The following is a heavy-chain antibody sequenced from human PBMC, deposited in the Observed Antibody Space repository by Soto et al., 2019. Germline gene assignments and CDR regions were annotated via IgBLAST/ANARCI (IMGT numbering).Heavy chain of an antibody. V-gene: IGHV5-51*01. D-gene: IGHD1-26*01. CDR1: GYSFSSFW. CDR3: ASSALVTSAMNYFDL. CDR2: IYPDDSDT. J-gene: IGHJ4*02. Sequence: GETLKISCQASGYSFSSFWIAWVRQMPGEGLEWLGIIYPDDSDTRYSPSFLGQVAISADNSITTTYLQWSSLKASDTAIYFCASSALVTSAMNYFDLWGQVNLVTVSS.